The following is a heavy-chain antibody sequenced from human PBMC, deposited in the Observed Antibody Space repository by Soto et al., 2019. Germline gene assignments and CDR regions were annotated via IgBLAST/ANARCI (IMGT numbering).Heavy chain of an antibody. J-gene: IGHJ5*02. Sequence: PSETLSLTCTVSGGSISSYYWSWIRQPPGKGLEWIGYIYYSGSTNYNPSLKSRVTISVDTSKNQFSLKLSSVTAADTAVYYCAREGIRGGFDPWGQGTLVTVSS. CDR2: IYYSGST. CDR1: GGSISSYY. V-gene: IGHV4-59*01. CDR3: AREGIRGGFDP. D-gene: IGHD3-10*01.